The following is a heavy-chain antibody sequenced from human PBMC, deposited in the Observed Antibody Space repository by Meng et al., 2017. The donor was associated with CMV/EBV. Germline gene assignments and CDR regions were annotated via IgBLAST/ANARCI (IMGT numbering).Heavy chain of an antibody. D-gene: IGHD3-22*01. V-gene: IGHV4-34*01. CDR1: GGSFSGYY. CDR3: ARVCYYDSSGYYYEGAYYFDY. Sequence: SETLSLTCAVYGGSFSGYYWRWIRQPPGKGLEWIGEINHSGSTNYHPSLKSRVTISVDTSKNQFSLKLSSVTAADTAVYYCARVCYYDSSGYYYEGAYYFDYWGQGTLVTVSS. J-gene: IGHJ4*02. CDR2: INHSGST.